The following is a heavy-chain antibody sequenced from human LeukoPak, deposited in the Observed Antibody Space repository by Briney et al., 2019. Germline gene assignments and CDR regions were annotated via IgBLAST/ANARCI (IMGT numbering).Heavy chain of an antibody. CDR3: ARDEDYYDSSGYV. V-gene: IGHV1-69*13. CDR1: GGTFSSYA. J-gene: IGHJ4*02. D-gene: IGHD3-22*01. Sequence: SVKVSCKASGGTFSSYAISWVRQAPGQGVEWMGGIIPIFGTANYAQKFQGRVTITANESTSTAYMELSSLRSEDTAVYYCARDEDYYDSSGYVWGQGALVTVSS. CDR2: IIPIFGTA.